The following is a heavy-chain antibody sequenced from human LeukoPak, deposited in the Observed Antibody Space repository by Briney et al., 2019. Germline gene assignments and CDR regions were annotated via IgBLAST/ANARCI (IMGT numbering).Heavy chain of an antibody. CDR3: ARDTYCSSTSCYAAFHY. J-gene: IGHJ4*02. V-gene: IGHV3-21*01. D-gene: IGHD2-2*01. CDR2: ISSSSYI. Sequence: GGSLRLSCAASGFTFSSYSMNWVRQAPGKGLEWVSSISSSSYIYYADSVKGRFTISRDNAKNSLYLQMNSLRAEDTAVYYCARDTYCSSTSCYAAFHYWGQGTLVTVSS. CDR1: GFTFSSYS.